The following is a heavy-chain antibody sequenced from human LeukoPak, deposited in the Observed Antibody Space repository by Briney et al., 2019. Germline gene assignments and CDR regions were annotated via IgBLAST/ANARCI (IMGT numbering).Heavy chain of an antibody. J-gene: IGHJ3*02. CDR1: GGSFSGYY. CDR2: INHSGST. D-gene: IGHD1-14*01. V-gene: IGHV4-34*01. CDR3: AREPRGSAFGI. Sequence: SSETLSLTCAVYGGSFSGYYWSWIRQPPGKGLEWIGEINHSGSTNYNPSLKSRVTISVDTSKNQFSLKLSSVTAADTAVYYCAREPRGSAFGIWGQGTMVTVSS.